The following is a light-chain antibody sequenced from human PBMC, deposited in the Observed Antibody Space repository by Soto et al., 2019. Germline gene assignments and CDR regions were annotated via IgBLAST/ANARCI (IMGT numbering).Light chain of an antibody. V-gene: IGKV3-11*01. J-gene: IGKJ5*01. CDR1: QSVSSK. CDR3: QQRSNWLRIT. CDR2: DAS. Sequence: EIMLTQSPATVALSPGERATLSCRASQSVSSKLAWYQQKPGQAPRLLIYDASNRATGIPARFSGSGSGTEFTLTISSLEPEDFALYYCQQRSNWLRITFGQGTRLEI.